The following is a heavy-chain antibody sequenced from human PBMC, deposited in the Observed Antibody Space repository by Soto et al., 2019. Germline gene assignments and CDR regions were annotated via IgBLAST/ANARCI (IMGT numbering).Heavy chain of an antibody. CDR2: IIPILGIA. CDR1: GGTFSSYT. V-gene: IGHV1-69*02. CDR3: ARGEGYSSSSLPRYYYYYYYMDV. D-gene: IGHD6-6*01. Sequence: ASVKVSCKASGGTFSSYTISWVRQAPGRGLEWMGRIIPILGIANYAQKFQGRVTITADKSTSTAYMELSSLRSEDTAVYYCARGEGYSSSSLPRYYYYYYYMDVWGKGTTVTV. J-gene: IGHJ6*03.